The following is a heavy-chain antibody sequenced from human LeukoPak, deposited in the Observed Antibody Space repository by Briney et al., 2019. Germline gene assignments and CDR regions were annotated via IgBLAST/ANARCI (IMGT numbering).Heavy chain of an antibody. CDR1: GGSISSYY. D-gene: IGHD6-19*01. Sequence: SETLSLTCTVSGGSISSYYWSWIRQPPGKGLEWIGYIYYSGSTNYNPSLKSRVTISVDTSKDQFSLRLSSVTAADTAVYYCARAYSSDNDAFDLWGQGTMVTVSS. CDR3: ARAYSSDNDAFDL. V-gene: IGHV4-59*08. CDR2: IYYSGST. J-gene: IGHJ3*01.